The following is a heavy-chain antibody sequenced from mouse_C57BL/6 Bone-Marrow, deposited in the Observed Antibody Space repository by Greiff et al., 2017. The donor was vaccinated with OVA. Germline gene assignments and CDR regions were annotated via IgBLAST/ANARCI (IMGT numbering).Heavy chain of an antibody. V-gene: IGHV1-4*01. Sequence: VQLQQSGAELVRPGASVKMSCKASGYTFTSYSMHWVKQRPGQGLEWIGYINPSSGYTNYNQKFKDKATLTADKSSSTAYMQLSSLTSEDSAVYYCGRWMSTSRFYGMGYWGQGTSVTVSS. CDR1: GYTFTSYS. CDR3: GRWMSTSRFYGMGY. J-gene: IGHJ4*01. D-gene: IGHD5-1*01. CDR2: INPSSGYT.